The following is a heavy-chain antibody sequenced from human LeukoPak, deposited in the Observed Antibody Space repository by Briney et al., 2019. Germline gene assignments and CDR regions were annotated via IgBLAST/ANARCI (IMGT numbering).Heavy chain of an antibody. D-gene: IGHD3-10*01. J-gene: IGHJ5*02. Sequence: GGSPRLSCAASGFTFSSYAMSWVRQAPGKGLEWVSAISGSGGSTYYADSVKGRFTISRDNSKNTLYLQMNSLRAEDTAVYYCAKNPSGSGRFDPWGQGTLVTVSS. CDR2: ISGSGGST. V-gene: IGHV3-23*01. CDR1: GFTFSSYA. CDR3: AKNPSGSGRFDP.